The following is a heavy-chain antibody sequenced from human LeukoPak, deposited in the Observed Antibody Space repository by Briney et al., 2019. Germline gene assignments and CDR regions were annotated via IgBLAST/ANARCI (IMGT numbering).Heavy chain of an antibody. CDR1: GCIVSSNY. J-gene: IGHJ4*02. V-gene: IGHV3-53*01. CDR2: IYSGGST. D-gene: IGHD6-19*01. CDR3: ARGSSSGWYGEMDY. Sequence: GGSLRLSCAASGCIVSSNYMSWVRQAPGKGLEWVSVIYSGGSTNYADSVKGRFTISRDNTKNTLYLQMNSLRAEDTAVYYCARGSSSGWYGEMDYWGQGTLVTVSS.